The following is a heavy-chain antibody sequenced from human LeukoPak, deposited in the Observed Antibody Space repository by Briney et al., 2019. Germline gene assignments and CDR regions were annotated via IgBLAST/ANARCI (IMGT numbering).Heavy chain of an antibody. Sequence: PSETLSLTCTVSGGSISSYYWSWIRQPPGKGLEWIGYIYYSGSTNYNPSLKSRVTISVDRSKNQFSLKLSSVTAADTAVYYCAREGWTRGSFDYWGQGTLVTVSS. V-gene: IGHV4-59*12. CDR2: IYYSGST. CDR3: AREGWTRGSFDY. D-gene: IGHD2-15*01. CDR1: GGSISSYY. J-gene: IGHJ4*02.